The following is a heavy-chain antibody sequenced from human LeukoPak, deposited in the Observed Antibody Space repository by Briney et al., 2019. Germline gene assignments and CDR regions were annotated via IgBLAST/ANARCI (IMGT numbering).Heavy chain of an antibody. CDR2: ISWNSGSI. V-gene: IGHV3-9*02. CDR3: AKDQGGYYLYYFDY. D-gene: IGHD3-3*01. Sequence: GGSLRLSCAASGFTSDDYAMHWVRQAPGKGLEWVSGISWNSGSIGYADSVKGRFTISRDNAKNSLYLQMNSLRAEDTALYYCAKDQGGYYLYYFDYWGQGTLVTVSS. CDR1: GFTSDDYA. J-gene: IGHJ4*02.